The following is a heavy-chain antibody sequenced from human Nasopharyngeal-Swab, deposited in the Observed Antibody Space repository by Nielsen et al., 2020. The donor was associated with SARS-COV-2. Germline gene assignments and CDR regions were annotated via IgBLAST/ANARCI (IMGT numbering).Heavy chain of an antibody. CDR1: GFTLSSYG. D-gene: IGHD6-19*01. V-gene: IGHV3-30*03. J-gene: IGHJ4*02. CDR3: ARDRIAVAGIIDY. CDR2: ISYDGSNK. Sequence: LKIPRAASGFTLSSYGMHWFRQALGKGLGWVAVISYDGSNKYYADSVKGRFTISRDNSKNTLYLQMNSLRAEDTAVYYCARDRIAVAGIIDYWGQGTLVTVSP.